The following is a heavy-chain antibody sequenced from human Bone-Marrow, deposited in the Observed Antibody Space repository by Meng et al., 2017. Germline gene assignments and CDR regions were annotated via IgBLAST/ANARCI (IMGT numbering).Heavy chain of an antibody. CDR3: ARGYRGVFYHFDY. CDR1: GFTFSDYY. CDR2: ISSSGSTI. J-gene: IGHJ4*02. V-gene: IGHV3-11*01. D-gene: IGHD5-12*01. Sequence: GESLKISCAASGFTFSDYYMSWIRQAPGKGLEWVSYISSSGSTIYYADSVKGRFTISRDNAKNSLYLQMNSLRAEDTAVYYCARGYRGVFYHFDYWGQGTLVTVSS.